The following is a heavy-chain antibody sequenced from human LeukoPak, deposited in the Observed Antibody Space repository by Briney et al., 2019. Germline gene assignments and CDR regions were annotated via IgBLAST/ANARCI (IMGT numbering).Heavy chain of an antibody. CDR1: GFTFDDYG. J-gene: IGHJ4*02. D-gene: IGHD6-13*01. Sequence: GGSLSLSCAASGFTFDDYGMSWVRQAPGKGLEWVSGINWNGGSTGYADSVKGRFTISRDNAKNSLYLQMNSLRAEDTALYYCARQRYSSSWYAGDYWGQGTLVTVSS. CDR2: INWNGGST. CDR3: ARQRYSSSWYAGDY. V-gene: IGHV3-20*04.